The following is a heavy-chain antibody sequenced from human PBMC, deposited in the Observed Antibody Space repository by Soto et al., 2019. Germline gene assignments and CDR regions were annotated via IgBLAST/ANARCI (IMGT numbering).Heavy chain of an antibody. J-gene: IGHJ6*02. CDR3: ARVYCSGGSCYADYYGMDV. Sequence: QVPLVQSGAAVKKPGASVKVSCKASGYTFTSYGISWVRQAPGQGLEWMGWISAYNGNTNYAQKLQGRVTMTTDTSTSTAYMELRSLRSDDTAVYYCARVYCSGGSCYADYYGMDVWGQGTTVTVSS. CDR2: ISAYNGNT. CDR1: GYTFTSYG. V-gene: IGHV1-18*01. D-gene: IGHD2-15*01.